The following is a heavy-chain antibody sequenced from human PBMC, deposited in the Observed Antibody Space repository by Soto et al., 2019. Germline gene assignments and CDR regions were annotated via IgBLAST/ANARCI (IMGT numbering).Heavy chain of an antibody. CDR2: ISAYNGNT. J-gene: IGHJ5*02. CDR3: ARDGGVQARFDP. CDR1: GYTFTSYG. V-gene: IGHV1-18*01. Sequence: QVQLVQSGAEVKEPGASVKVSCKASGYTFTSYGISWVRQAPGQGLEWMGWISAYNGNTNYAQKLQGRVTMNTDTATSIVYMELSSLRSDDTAVYYCARDGGVQARFDPWGQGTLVTVSS. D-gene: IGHD2-8*02.